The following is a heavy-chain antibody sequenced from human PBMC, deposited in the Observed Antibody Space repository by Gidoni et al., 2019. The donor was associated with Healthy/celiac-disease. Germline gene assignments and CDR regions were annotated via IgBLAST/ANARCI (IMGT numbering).Heavy chain of an antibody. CDR3: ARVPGDWYFDL. CDR1: GYTFTSYY. D-gene: IGHD3-10*01. Sequence: HVQLVQSGAEVKKPGASVKVSCKASGYTFTSYYMHWVRQAPGQGLEWMGIINPSGGSTSYAQKFKGRVTMTRDTSTSTVYMELSSLRYEETAVYYCARVPGDWYFDLWGRGTLVTVSS. V-gene: IGHV1-46*01. J-gene: IGHJ2*01. CDR2: INPSGGST.